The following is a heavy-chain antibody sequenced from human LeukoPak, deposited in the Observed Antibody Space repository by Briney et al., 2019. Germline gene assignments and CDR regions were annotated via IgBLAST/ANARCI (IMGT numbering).Heavy chain of an antibody. J-gene: IGHJ6*03. CDR1: GGSISSGGYY. CDR2: IYYSGST. Sequence: SETLSLTCTVSGGSISSGGYYWSWIRQHPGKGLEWIRYIYYSGSTYYNPSLKSRVTISVDTFKNQFSLKLSSVTAADTAVYYCARGSGGYCSSTSCYTGYYYYYYMDVWGKGTTVTVSS. D-gene: IGHD2-2*02. V-gene: IGHV4-31*03. CDR3: ARGSGGYCSSTSCYTGYYYYYYMDV.